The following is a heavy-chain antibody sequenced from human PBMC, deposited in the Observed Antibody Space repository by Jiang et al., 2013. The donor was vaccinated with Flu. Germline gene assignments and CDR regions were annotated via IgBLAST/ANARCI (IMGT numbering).Heavy chain of an antibody. J-gene: IGHJ4*02. CDR1: GFSLSTSGMC. D-gene: IGHD3-10*01. V-gene: IGHV2-70*11. CDR2: IDWDDDK. Sequence: KPTQTLTLTCTFSGFSLSTSGMCVSWIRQPPGKALEWLARIDWDDDKYYSTSLKTRLTISKDTSKNQVVLTMTNMDPVDTATYYCAHRTHTLGETGSGSFDYWGQGTLVTVSS. CDR3: AHRTHTLGETGSGSFDY.